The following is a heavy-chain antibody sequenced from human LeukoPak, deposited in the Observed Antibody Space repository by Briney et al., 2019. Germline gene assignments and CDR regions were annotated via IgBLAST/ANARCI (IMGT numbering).Heavy chain of an antibody. CDR2: MNPNSGNT. CDR3: ARGEGYCSSTSCYEYFDY. CDR1: GYTFTSYD. Sequence: ASVKVSCKASGYTFTSYDINWVRQATGQGLEWMGWMNPNSGNTGYAQKFQGRVTITRNTSISTAYMELSSLRSEDTAVYYCARGEGYCSSTSCYEYFDYRGQGTLVTVSS. D-gene: IGHD2-2*01. J-gene: IGHJ4*02. V-gene: IGHV1-8*03.